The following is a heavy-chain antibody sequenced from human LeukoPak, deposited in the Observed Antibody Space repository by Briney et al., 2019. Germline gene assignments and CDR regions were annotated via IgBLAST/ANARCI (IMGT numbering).Heavy chain of an antibody. CDR1: GFTFSRFG. D-gene: IGHD6-19*01. J-gene: IGHJ4*02. CDR3: ARGQQWLKDY. Sequence: QPGGSLRLSCAGSGFTFSRFGMHWVRQAPGKGLVWVSRIKSDGSGTTYADSVQGRFTMSRDNAKNTLYLQMNSLRAEDSAMYYCARGQQWLKDYWGQGTLVTVSS. CDR2: IKSDGSGT. V-gene: IGHV3-74*01.